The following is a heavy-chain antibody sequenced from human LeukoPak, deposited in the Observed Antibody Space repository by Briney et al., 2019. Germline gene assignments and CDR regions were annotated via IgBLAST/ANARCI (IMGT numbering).Heavy chain of an antibody. J-gene: IGHJ4*02. D-gene: IGHD5-12*01. Sequence: GGSLRLSCTASGFIFSNYWMTWVRQAPGKGLEWVAEINEEVSKEYYIDSVKARFSISRGNARNSLSLQINSLRAEDTAVYYCVRDGGVSGYDLLDYWGQGTLVTVSS. CDR1: GFIFSNYW. CDR2: INEEVSKE. CDR3: VRDGGVSGYDLLDY. V-gene: IGHV3-7*01.